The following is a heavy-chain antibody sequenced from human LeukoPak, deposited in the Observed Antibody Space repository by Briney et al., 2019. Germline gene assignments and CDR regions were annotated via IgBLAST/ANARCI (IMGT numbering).Heavy chain of an antibody. Sequence: SETLSLTCAVYGGSFSGYYWSWIRQPPGKGLEWIGEINHSGSTNYNPSLKGRVTISVDTSKNQFSLKLSSVTAADTAVYYCARALAAADSFDYWGQGTLVTVSS. CDR1: GGSFSGYY. CDR3: ARALAAADSFDY. V-gene: IGHV4-34*01. CDR2: INHSGST. J-gene: IGHJ4*02. D-gene: IGHD6-13*01.